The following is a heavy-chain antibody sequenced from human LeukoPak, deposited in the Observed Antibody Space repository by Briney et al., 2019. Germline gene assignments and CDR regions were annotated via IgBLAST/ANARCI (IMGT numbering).Heavy chain of an antibody. Sequence: SETLSLTCTVSGGSISSYYWSWIRQPAGKGLEWIGRIYTSGSTNYNPSLKSRVTMSVDTSKNQFSLKLSSVIAADTAMYFCARGGFYGHPFEFGGQGILVIVS. CDR1: GGSISSYY. CDR3: ARGGFYGHPFEF. V-gene: IGHV4-4*07. D-gene: IGHD3-10*01. CDR2: IYTSGST. J-gene: IGHJ4*02.